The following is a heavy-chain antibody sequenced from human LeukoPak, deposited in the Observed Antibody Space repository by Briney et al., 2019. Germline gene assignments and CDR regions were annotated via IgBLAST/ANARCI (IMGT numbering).Heavy chain of an antibody. CDR2: IYTSGST. D-gene: IGHD3-10*01. V-gene: IGHV4-61*02. Sequence: SETLSLTCTVSGGSISSGSYYWNWIRQPAGKGLEWIGRIYTSGSTNYNPSLKSRVTISVDTSKNQFSLKLRSVTAADTAVYYCARGQYYGSGLYYFDYWGQGTLVTVSS. J-gene: IGHJ4*02. CDR3: ARGQYYGSGLYYFDY. CDR1: GGSISSGSYY.